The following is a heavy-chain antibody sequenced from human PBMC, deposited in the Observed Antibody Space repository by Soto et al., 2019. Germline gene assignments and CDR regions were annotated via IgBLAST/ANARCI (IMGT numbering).Heavy chain of an antibody. J-gene: IGHJ4*02. V-gene: IGHV3-48*03. CDR3: ARDPGSYGVDY. CDR1: GFTFSSYE. D-gene: IGHD1-26*01. CDR2: ISSSGSTI. Sequence: EVQLVESGGGLVQPGGALRLSCAASGFTFSSYEMNWVRQAPGKGLEWVSYISSSGSTIYYADSVKGRFTISRDNAKNSLDLQMNSLRAEDTAVYYCARDPGSYGVDYWGKGTLVTVSS.